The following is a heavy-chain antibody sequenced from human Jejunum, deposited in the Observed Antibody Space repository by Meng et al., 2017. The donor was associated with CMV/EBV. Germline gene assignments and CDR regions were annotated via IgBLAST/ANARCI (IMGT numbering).Heavy chain of an antibody. CDR2: IYYSGST. CDR3: LRGSGGSV. V-gene: IGHV4-39*07. J-gene: IGHJ1*01. CDR1: GGSISSRSYY. D-gene: IGHD3-10*01. Sequence: QLHLSESGPGLVKPSETLSLTCTVSGGSISSRSYYWGWIRQPPGKGLEWIGSIYYSGSTYYNPSLKSRVTISVDTSKNQFFLKLSSVTAADTAVYHCLRGSGGSVWGQGTLVTVSS.